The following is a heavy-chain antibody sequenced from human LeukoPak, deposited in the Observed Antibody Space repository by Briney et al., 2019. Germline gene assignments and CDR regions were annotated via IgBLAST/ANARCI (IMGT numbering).Heavy chain of an antibody. V-gene: IGHV4-59*01. Sequence: SETLSLTCTVSGGSISSYYWSWIRQPPGKGLEWIGYIYYSGSTNYNPSLKSRVTISVDTSKNQFSLRLSSVTAADTAVYYCARVRAAAASLNFDPWGQGTLVTVSS. CDR2: IYYSGST. CDR1: GGSISSYY. D-gene: IGHD6-13*01. J-gene: IGHJ5*02. CDR3: ARVRAAAASLNFDP.